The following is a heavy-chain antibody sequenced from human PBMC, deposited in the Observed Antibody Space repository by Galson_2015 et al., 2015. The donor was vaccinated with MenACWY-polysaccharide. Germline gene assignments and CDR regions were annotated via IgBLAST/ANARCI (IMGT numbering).Heavy chain of an antibody. CDR1: GYIFTNYW. V-gene: IGHV5-51*03. Sequence: QSGAEVKKPGESLKISCKGSGYIFTNYWIAWVRQVPGKGLEWMGIIYPANSDTGYSPSFQGPVTISADKSTNTAYLQWNSLQASDTASQCCARVGRYGFDERPSVFDYWGQGTLVTVSS. J-gene: IGHJ4*02. CDR3: ARVGRYGFDERPSVFDY. D-gene: IGHD3-9*01. CDR2: IYPANSDT.